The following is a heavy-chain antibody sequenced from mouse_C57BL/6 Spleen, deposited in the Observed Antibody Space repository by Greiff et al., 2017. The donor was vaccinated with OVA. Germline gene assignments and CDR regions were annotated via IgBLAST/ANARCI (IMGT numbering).Heavy chain of an antibody. CDR1: GYTFTSYW. D-gene: IGHD1-1*01. V-gene: IGHV1-64*01. CDR2: IHPNSGST. CDR3: APITTVVATDWYFDV. Sequence: VQLQQPGAELVKPGASVKLSCKASGYTFTSYWMHWVKQRPGQGLEWIGMIHPNSGSTNYNEKFKSKDTLTVDKSSSTAYMQLSSLTSEDSAVYYCAPITTVVATDWYFDVWGTGTTVTVFS. J-gene: IGHJ1*03.